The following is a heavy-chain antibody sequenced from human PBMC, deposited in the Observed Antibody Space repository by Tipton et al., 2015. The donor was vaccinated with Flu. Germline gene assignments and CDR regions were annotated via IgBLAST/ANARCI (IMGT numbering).Heavy chain of an antibody. CDR2: ISSNGGST. J-gene: IGHJ6*02. CDR1: GFTFSSYA. D-gene: IGHD5-24*01. Sequence: SLRLSCAASGFTFSSYAMHWVRQAPGKGLEYVSAISSNGGSTYYANSVKGRFTISRDNSKNTLYLQMGSLRAEGMAVYYCARGLVEMATSSYYYYGMDVWGQGTMLTVSS. CDR3: ARGLVEMATSSYYYYGMDV. V-gene: IGHV3-64*01.